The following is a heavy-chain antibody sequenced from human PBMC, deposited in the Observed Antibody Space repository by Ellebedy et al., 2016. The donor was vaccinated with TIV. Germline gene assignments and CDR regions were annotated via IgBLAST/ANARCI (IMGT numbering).Heavy chain of an antibody. Sequence: GSLRLSXTVSGGSISSSNYYWGWIRQPPGKGLEWIGIISYSGYTYYNPSLQSRVTISVDTSKNQLSLKLTSVTAADTAVYYCARQRDLAYDSWGQGILVTVSS. CDR1: GGSISSSNYY. J-gene: IGHJ5*01. CDR2: ISYSGYT. CDR3: ARQRDLAYDS. D-gene: IGHD3-16*01. V-gene: IGHV4-39*01.